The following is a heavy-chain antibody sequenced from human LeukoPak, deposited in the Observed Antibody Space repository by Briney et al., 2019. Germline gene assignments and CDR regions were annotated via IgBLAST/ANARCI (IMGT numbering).Heavy chain of an antibody. CDR1: GFTFDDYA. CDR3: AKEMATIRGGDAFDI. CDR2: ISWNSGSI. V-gene: IGHV3-9*01. Sequence: PGGSLRLSCAASGFTFDDYAMHWVRQAPGKGLEWVSGISWNSGSIGYADSVKGRFTISRDNAKNSLYLQMNSLRAEDTALYYCAKEMATIRGGDAFDIWGQGTMVTVSS. D-gene: IGHD5-24*01. J-gene: IGHJ3*02.